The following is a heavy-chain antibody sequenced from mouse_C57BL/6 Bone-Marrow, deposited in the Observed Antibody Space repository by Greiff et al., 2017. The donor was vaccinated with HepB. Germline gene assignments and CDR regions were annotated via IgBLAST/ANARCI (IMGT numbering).Heavy chain of an antibody. J-gene: IGHJ4*01. V-gene: IGHV1-19*01. CDR2: INPYNGGT. CDR1: GYTFTDYY. D-gene: IGHD1-1*01. Sequence: EVQLQQSGPVLVKPGASVKMSCKASGYTFTDYYMNWVKQSHGKSLEWIGVINPYNGGTSYNQKFKGKATLTVDKSSSTAYMELNILTSEDSAVYYCASYYGSTPSYAMDYWGQGTSVTVSS. CDR3: ASYYGSTPSYAMDY.